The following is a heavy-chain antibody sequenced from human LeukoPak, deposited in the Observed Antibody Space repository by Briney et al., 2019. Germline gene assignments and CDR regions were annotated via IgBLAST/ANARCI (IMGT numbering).Heavy chain of an antibody. CDR3: ASRKLGNDY. CDR1: VRSISSYY. CDR2: IYYTGSS. Sequence: SETLSLTCTVSVRSISSYYWRSIRQPPGKGLEWIGYIYYTGSSSYNPSLRSRVTISADTSKNQFSLKLSSVTAADTAVYYCASRKLGNDYWGQGTLVTVSS. V-gene: IGHV4-59*01. J-gene: IGHJ4*01. D-gene: IGHD7-27*01.